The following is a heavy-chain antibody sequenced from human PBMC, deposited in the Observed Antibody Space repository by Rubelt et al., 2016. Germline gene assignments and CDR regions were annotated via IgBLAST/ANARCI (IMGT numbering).Heavy chain of an antibody. D-gene: IGHD6-19*01. Sequence: YYSGSTYYNPSLKSRVTISVDTSKNQFSLKLSSVTAADTAVYYCASQAVAGYSNWFDPWGQGTLVTVSS. J-gene: IGHJ5*02. CDR2: YYSGST. V-gene: IGHV4-39*07. CDR3: ASQAVAGYSNWFDP.